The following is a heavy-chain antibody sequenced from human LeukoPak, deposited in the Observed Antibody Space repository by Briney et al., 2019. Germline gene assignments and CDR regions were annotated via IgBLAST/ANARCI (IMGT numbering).Heavy chain of an antibody. CDR2: IYYTGIT. J-gene: IGHJ4*02. V-gene: IGHV4-59*01. CDR3: VRNLYCSNTSCYKKVGEYYFDY. CDR1: GGSISRYY. Sequence: SETLSLTCIVSGGSISRYYWTWIRQPPEKGLEWIGYIYYTGITSYNPSLKSRVTISVDTSKNQFSLKLSSVTVADTAVYYCVRNLYCSNTSCYKKVGEYYFDYWGQGTLVTVSS. D-gene: IGHD2-2*02.